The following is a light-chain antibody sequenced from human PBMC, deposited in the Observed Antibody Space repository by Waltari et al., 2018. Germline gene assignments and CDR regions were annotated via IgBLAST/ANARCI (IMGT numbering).Light chain of an antibody. V-gene: IGKV2-28*01. Sequence: DIVMTQSPLSLPVTPGEPASISCRSSRALRHSNGINYLDWYLQKPGRTPQLLISLASDRASGVPDRFSGSGSGTDFTLEISRVEAEDVGIYYCMQTLQTPYTFGQGTKLEIK. J-gene: IGKJ2*01. CDR2: LAS. CDR1: RALRHSNGINY. CDR3: MQTLQTPYT.